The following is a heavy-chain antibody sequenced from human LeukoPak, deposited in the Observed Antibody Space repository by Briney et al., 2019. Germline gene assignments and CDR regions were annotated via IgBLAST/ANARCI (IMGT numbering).Heavy chain of an antibody. CDR3: ASMYSSGWYEGFF. CDR1: GDSISSSYYY. CDR2: IYYSGST. V-gene: IGHV4-39*01. D-gene: IGHD6-19*01. J-gene: IGHJ4*02. Sequence: PSETLSLTCTVSGDSISSSYYYWVWIRQPPGKGLEWIGSIYYSGSTYYDPSLKSRVTISVDTSKNQFSLKLSSVTAADMAVYYCASMYSSGWYEGFFWGQGTLVTVSS.